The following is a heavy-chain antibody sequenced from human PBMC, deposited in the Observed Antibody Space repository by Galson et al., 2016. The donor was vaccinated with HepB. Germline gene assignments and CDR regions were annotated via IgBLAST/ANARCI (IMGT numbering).Heavy chain of an antibody. CDR2: INSDGSRT. V-gene: IGHV3-74*01. CDR1: GFTFSRHW. CDR3: ARDSGWEDYKGMDV. D-gene: IGHD6-19*01. Sequence: SLRLSCAASGFTFSRHWIHWVRQGPGKGLVWVSRINSDGSRTNYADSVKGRFTISRDNAKNTLYLQMNSLRVEDTAVYYCARDSGWEDYKGMDVWGQGTTFTVSS. J-gene: IGHJ6*02.